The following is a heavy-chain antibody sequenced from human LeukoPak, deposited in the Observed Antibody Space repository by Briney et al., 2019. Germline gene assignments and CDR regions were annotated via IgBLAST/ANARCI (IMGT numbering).Heavy chain of an antibody. V-gene: IGHV3-11*01. D-gene: IGHD6-13*01. CDR1: GFTFSDYY. J-gene: IGHJ4*02. CDR2: ISSGTTT. CDR3: ARRAASGRYFDY. Sequence: GGSLRLSCAASGFTFSDYYMTWIRQASGKGLEWVSYISSGTTTYYADSVKGRFTISRDNAGNSLYLQMSSLRAEDTAVYYCARRAASGRYFDYWGQGTPVTVSP.